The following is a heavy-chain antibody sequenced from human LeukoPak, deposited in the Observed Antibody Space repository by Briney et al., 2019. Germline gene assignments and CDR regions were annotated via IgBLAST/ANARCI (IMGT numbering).Heavy chain of an antibody. CDR1: VYTFTGYY. CDR2: INPNSGGT. CDR3: AIALPTMSQNDY. D-gene: IGHD3-10*02. Sequence: GASVKLSCKSSVYTFTGYYMHWVRQAPGPGLVWMGWINPNSGGTNYAQKFQGRVTMTRDTSISTAYMELSSLRSEDTAVYYCAIALPTMSQNDYWGQGTLVTVSS. J-gene: IGHJ4*02. V-gene: IGHV1-2*02.